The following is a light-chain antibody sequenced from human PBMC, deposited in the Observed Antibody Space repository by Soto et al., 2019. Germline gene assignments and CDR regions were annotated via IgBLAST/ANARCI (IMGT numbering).Light chain of an antibody. J-gene: IGLJ2*01. Sequence: QSVLTQPASVSGSPGQSITISCTGTSSEVGAYNYVSWYQQHPGKAPKLMIFEVNNRPSGVSNRFSGSKSGNTASLAISGLQAEDEADYYCSSYTRSSTLVFGGGTKLTVL. CDR2: EVN. CDR3: SSYTRSSTLV. V-gene: IGLV2-14*01. CDR1: SSEVGAYNY.